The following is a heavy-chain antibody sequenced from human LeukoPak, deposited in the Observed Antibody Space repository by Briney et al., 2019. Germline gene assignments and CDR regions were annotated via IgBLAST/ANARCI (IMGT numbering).Heavy chain of an antibody. Sequence: PGGSLRLSCAASGFTFSSYAMSWVRQAPGKGLEWVSAISGSGGSTYYADSVKGRFTISRDNSKNTLYLQMNSLRAEDTAVYYCAKQGGNRYYYDTSGRGAFDIWGQGTMVTVSS. CDR2: ISGSGGST. D-gene: IGHD3-22*01. CDR3: AKQGGNRYYYDTSGRGAFDI. V-gene: IGHV3-23*01. J-gene: IGHJ3*02. CDR1: GFTFSSYA.